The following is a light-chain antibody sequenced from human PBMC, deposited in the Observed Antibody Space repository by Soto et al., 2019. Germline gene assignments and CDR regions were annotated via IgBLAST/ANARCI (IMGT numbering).Light chain of an antibody. CDR1: QGISSY. CDR3: QQLNSYPQVT. Sequence: DIQLTQSPSFLSASVGDRVTITCRASQGISSYLAWYQQKPGKAPKLLIYAASTLQSGVPSKFSGSGSGTEFTLTNSSLQPEEFEYYCYQQLNSYPQVTFEGGTKVEIK. J-gene: IGKJ4*01. V-gene: IGKV1-9*01. CDR2: AAS.